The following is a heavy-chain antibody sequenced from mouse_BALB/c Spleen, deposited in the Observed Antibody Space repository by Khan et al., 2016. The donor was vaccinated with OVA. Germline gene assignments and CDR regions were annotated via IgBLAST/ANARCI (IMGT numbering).Heavy chain of an antibody. Sequence: QIQLVQSGPELKKPGETVRISCKASGYTFTTAGMQWVQKMPGKGLKWIGWINTHSGVPKYAEDFKGRFAFSLETSASTVYLQITNLKNEDTATYAGARGGAACYRNDGGAMDYWGQGTSVTVSS. CDR2: INTHSGVP. CDR1: GYTFTTAG. D-gene: IGHD2-14*01. J-gene: IGHJ4*01. V-gene: IGHV9-4*02. CDR3: ARGGAACYRNDGGAMDY.